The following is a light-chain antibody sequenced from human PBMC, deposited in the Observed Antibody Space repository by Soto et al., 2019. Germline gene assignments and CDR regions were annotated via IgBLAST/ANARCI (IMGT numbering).Light chain of an antibody. CDR1: SSNIGAGYD. J-gene: IGLJ1*01. V-gene: IGLV1-40*01. Sequence: QSVLTQPPSVSGAPGQRVTISCTGSSSNIGAGYDVHWYQQLPGTAPKLLIYGNTNRPSGVPDRFSGSKSGTSASLAITGLQAEDEADYYCQSYDNSLRGVFGTGTKLTVL. CDR2: GNT. CDR3: QSYDNSLRGV.